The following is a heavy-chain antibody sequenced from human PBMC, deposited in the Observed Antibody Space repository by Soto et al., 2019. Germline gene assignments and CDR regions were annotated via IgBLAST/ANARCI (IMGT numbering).Heavy chain of an antibody. CDR2: IVVGSGNT. J-gene: IGHJ4*02. D-gene: IGHD2-15*01. CDR3: AAAGCSGGSCYSDY. CDR1: GFTFTSSA. V-gene: IGHV1-58*01. Sequence: QMQLVQSGPEVKKPGTSVKVSCKASGFTFTSSAVQWVRQARGQRLEWIGWIVVGSGNTNYAQKFQERVTITRDMSTSTAYMELSSLRSEDTAVYYCAAAGCSGGSCYSDYWGQGTLVTVSS.